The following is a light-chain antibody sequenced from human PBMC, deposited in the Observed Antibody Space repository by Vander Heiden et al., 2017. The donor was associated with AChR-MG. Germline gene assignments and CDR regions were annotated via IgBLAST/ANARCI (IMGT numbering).Light chain of an antibody. CDR2: DVS. CDR1: SSDVGGYNY. Sequence: QSALTQPASVSGSPGQSITIPCTGTSSDVGGYNYVSWYQQHPGKAPNLMIYDVSKRPSGVSNRFSGSKSGNTASLTISGLQAEDEADYYCSSYTSSSTPHYVFGTGTKVTVL. J-gene: IGLJ1*01. V-gene: IGLV2-14*01. CDR3: SSYTSSSTPHYV.